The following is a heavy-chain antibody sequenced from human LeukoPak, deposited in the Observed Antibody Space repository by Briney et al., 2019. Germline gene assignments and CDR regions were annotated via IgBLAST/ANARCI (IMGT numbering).Heavy chain of an antibody. Sequence: PSETLSLTCTVSGGSMSSSSYCWGWIRQPPGKGLEWIGSIYYSGSTYYNPSLKSRVTISVDTSKNQFSLKLSSVTAADTAVYYCARLRGGDYGDYYYFDYWGQGTLVTVSS. V-gene: IGHV4-39*01. J-gene: IGHJ4*02. CDR1: GGSMSSSSYC. CDR2: IYYSGST. D-gene: IGHD4-17*01. CDR3: ARLRGGDYGDYYYFDY.